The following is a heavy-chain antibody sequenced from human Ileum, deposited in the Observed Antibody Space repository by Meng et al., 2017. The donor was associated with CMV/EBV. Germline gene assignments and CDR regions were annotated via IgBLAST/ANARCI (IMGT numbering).Heavy chain of an antibody. CDR1: GFAFSRSW. Sequence: GESLKISCAASGFAFSRSWMHWVRQVPGKGLAWVSRLTSDGRTDYADSVYGRFTISRDNAKNSLHLQMNSLRAEDTAVYYCARRGTIVDYWGQGTLVTVSS. CDR3: ARRGTIVDY. D-gene: IGHD2-15*01. J-gene: IGHJ4*02. CDR2: LTSDGRT. V-gene: IGHV3-74*01.